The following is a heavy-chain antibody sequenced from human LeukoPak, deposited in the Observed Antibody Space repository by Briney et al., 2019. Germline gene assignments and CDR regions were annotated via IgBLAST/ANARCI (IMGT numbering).Heavy chain of an antibody. Sequence: SETLSLTCTGSGGSISSVTYYWGWIRQPPGKGLEWIESVHYSGATYSNPSLKSRVTMSVDTSKNQFSLKLTSVTAGDTAVYYCARHTDYGGNSRWFDPWGQGTLVTVSS. CDR1: GGSISSVTYY. V-gene: IGHV4-39*01. D-gene: IGHD4-23*01. CDR3: ARHTDYGGNSRWFDP. J-gene: IGHJ5*02. CDR2: VHYSGAT.